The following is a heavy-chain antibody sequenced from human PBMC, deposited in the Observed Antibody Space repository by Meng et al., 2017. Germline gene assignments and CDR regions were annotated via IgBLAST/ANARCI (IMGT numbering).Heavy chain of an antibody. Sequence: VQLVQHRADVKTTGTTLKTPCKVSGYPFTVSYMYWVQQDPGKGLELMGLVDPQDGETIYAEKFQGRVTITAETATDTAYMELRSLSSEDTAVYYCATDLYRDWFDPWGQGTLFTVSS. J-gene: IGHJ5*02. CDR1: GYPFTVSY. V-gene: IGHV1-69-2*01. D-gene: IGHD1-26*01. CDR2: VDPQDGET. CDR3: ATDLYRDWFDP.